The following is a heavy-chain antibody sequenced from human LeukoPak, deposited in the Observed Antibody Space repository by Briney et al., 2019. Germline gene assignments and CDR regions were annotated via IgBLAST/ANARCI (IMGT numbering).Heavy chain of an antibody. D-gene: IGHD2-15*01. CDR1: GFTFSSYA. V-gene: IGHV3-23*01. CDR2: ISGSGGST. Sequence: PGGSLRLSCAASGFTFSSYAMSWVRQAPGKGLEWVSAISGSGGSTYYADSVKGRFTISRDNSKNTLYLQMNSLRAEDTAVYYCAKWIVVVVAASYYFDYWGQGTLVTVSS. CDR3: AKWIVVVVAASYYFDY. J-gene: IGHJ4*02.